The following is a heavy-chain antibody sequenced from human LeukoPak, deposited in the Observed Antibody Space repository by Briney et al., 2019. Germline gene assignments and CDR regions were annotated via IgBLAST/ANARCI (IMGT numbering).Heavy chain of an antibody. D-gene: IGHD6-19*01. Sequence: PGGSLRLSCAASGFTFSGSAMHWVRQASGKGLEWVGRIRSKANSYATAYAASVKGRFTISRDDSKNTAYLQMNSLKTEDTAVYYCTSLIAVAGTAWGQGTLVTVSS. CDR3: TSLIAVAGTA. V-gene: IGHV3-73*01. J-gene: IGHJ5*02. CDR2: IRSKANSYAT. CDR1: GFTFSGSA.